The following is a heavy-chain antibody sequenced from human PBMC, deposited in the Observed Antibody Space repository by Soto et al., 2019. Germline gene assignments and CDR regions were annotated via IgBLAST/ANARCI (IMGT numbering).Heavy chain of an antibody. V-gene: IGHV4-31*03. J-gene: IGHJ3*02. Sequence: QVQLQESGPGLVKPSQTLSLTCTVSGGSISSGGYYWSWIPQHPGKGLEWIGYIYYSGSTYYNPSLKSRVTISVDTSKYQFSLKLSSVTAADTGVYYCARRGPGDAFYIWGQGTMVTVSS. CDR1: GGSISSGGYY. D-gene: IGHD3-10*01. CDR3: ARRGPGDAFYI. CDR2: IYYSGST.